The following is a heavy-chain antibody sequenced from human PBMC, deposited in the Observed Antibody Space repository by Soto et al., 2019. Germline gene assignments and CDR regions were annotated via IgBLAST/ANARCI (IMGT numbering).Heavy chain of an antibody. CDR3: EGSSSSNSRTMDV. Sequence: EVQLVESGGGLVQPGGSLRLSCAASGFTFSNYYMNWVRQAPGKGLEWISYISRGSSTISYADSVEGRFSISTDNAKDSLLFQMNSLTADYTAVYYCEGSSSSNSRTMDVWGQGTTVTVSS. CDR1: GFTFSNYY. V-gene: IGHV3-48*01. CDR2: ISRGSSTI. J-gene: IGHJ6*02. D-gene: IGHD6-13*01.